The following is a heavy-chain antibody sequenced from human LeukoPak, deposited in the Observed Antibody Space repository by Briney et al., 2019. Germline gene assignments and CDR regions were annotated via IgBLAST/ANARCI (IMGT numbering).Heavy chain of an antibody. Sequence: GGSLRLSCAASGFTFSSYGMNWVRQAPGKGLEWVSSISSSSSYIYYADSVKGRFTISRDNAKNSLYLQMNSLRAEDTAVYYCARSGSSSWNNQYNWFDPWGQGTLVTVS. CDR1: GFTFSSYG. J-gene: IGHJ5*02. CDR2: ISSSSSYI. D-gene: IGHD6-13*01. V-gene: IGHV3-21*01. CDR3: ARSGSSSWNNQYNWFDP.